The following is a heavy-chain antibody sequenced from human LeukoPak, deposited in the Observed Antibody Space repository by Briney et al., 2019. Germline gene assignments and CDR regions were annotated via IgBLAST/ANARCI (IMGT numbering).Heavy chain of an antibody. Sequence: SETLSLTCTVSGGSISTSSYYWGWIRQPPGKGLEWIGSINYGGTTNYNPSLKSRVTIFVDTSKNQFSLKLGSVTAADTAAYYCARWSTTVFDYWGQGTLVTVSS. CDR2: INYGGTT. D-gene: IGHD4-17*01. V-gene: IGHV4-39*01. CDR1: GGSISTSSYY. J-gene: IGHJ4*02. CDR3: ARWSTTVFDY.